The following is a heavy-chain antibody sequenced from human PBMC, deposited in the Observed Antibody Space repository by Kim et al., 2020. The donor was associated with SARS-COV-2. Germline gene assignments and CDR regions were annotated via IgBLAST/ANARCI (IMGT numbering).Heavy chain of an antibody. J-gene: IGHJ6*01. CDR2: INPTSPAR. CDR3: ATHCSRIFYNLHGSLHD. CDR1: AYIFSAYD. Sequence: ASVKVSCKASAYIFSAYDMKWVRQAPGQGLEWMGRINPTSPARTYAQNFPGRFVLTSDTSTSTPYLQMSSLTSADTAMYYCATHCSRIFYNLHGSLHDWG. V-gene: IGHV7-4-1*02. D-gene: IGHD2-15*01.